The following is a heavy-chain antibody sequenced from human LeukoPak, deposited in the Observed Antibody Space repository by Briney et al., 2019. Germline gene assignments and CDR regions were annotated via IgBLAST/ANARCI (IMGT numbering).Heavy chain of an antibody. V-gene: IGHV4-31*03. J-gene: IGHJ4*02. CDR2: IYYSGST. Sequence: SETLSLTCTVSDDSINSGGYYWSWIRQHPGKGLERIGYIYYSGSTRYNPSLKSRVTISVDTSKNQFSLKLSSVTAADTAVYYCARLFGSGDSYYFDYWGQGTLVTVSS. CDR1: DDSINSGGYY. D-gene: IGHD3-10*01. CDR3: ARLFGSGDSYYFDY.